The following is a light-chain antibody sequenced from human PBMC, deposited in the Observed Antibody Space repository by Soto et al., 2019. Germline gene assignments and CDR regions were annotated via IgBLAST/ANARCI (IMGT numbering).Light chain of an antibody. J-gene: IGKJ5*01. CDR2: SAS. CDR3: QKFNTAPLT. V-gene: IGKV1-27*01. Sequence: DIQMTQSPSSLSASVGDRVTITCRASQDISVYLAWYQQKPGKVPKLLIYSASILQSGVPSRFSGSGSGTDSTLTISSLQPEDVATYFCQKFNTAPLTFFQGTRLEIK. CDR1: QDISVY.